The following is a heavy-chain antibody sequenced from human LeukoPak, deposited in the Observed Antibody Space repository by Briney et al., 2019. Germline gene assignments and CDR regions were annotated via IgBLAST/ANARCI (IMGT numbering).Heavy chain of an antibody. D-gene: IGHD4/OR15-4a*01. Sequence: SETLSLTCTVSGGSISSGGYYWSWIRQHPGKGLEWIGYIYYSGSTYYNPSLKSRVTISVDTSKNQFSLKLSSVTAADTAVYYCERELEVPNWFDPWGQGTLVTVSS. CDR1: GGSISSGGYY. J-gene: IGHJ5*02. CDR3: ERELEVPNWFDP. V-gene: IGHV4-31*03. CDR2: IYYSGST.